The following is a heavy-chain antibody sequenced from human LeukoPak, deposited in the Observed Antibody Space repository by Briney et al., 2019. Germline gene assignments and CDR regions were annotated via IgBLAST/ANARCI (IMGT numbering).Heavy chain of an antibody. J-gene: IGHJ6*03. Sequence: GGSLRLSCAASGFTFSSYVMNWVRQAPGKGLEWVSYISSSGSTIYYADSVKGRFTISRDNSKNTLYLQMNSLRAADTAVYYCAKNVREADWYYYHMDVWGKGTTVTVSS. CDR1: GFTFSSYV. CDR2: ISSSGSTI. V-gene: IGHV3-48*03. CDR3: AKNVREADWYYYHMDV. D-gene: IGHD3-9*01.